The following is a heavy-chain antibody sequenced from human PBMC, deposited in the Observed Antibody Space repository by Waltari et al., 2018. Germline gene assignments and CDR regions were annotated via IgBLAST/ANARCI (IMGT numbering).Heavy chain of an antibody. Sequence: QVQLVQSGAEVKTPGASVKVSCTASGYTFTAYYLHWVRKAPGQGLEWMGWINPNSGGTNYAQKFQGRVTMTRDTSISTAYMELSRLRSDDTAVYYCARAANSKDNWFDPWGQGTLVTVSS. CDR1: GYTFTAYY. J-gene: IGHJ5*02. CDR3: ARAANSKDNWFDP. CDR2: INPNSGGT. V-gene: IGHV1-2*02. D-gene: IGHD1-7*01.